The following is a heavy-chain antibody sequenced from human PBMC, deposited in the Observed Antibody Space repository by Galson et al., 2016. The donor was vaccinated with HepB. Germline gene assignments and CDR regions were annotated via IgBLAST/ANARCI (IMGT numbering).Heavy chain of an antibody. V-gene: IGHV1-2*02. CDR2: INPYTGDT. D-gene: IGHD3-10*01. CDR3: ARATLLWHWFDP. J-gene: IGHJ5*02. Sequence: SVKVSCKASGYSFSNYYIHWVRQAPGHGLEWVGSINPYTGDTNYAQKFKGRVTTSRDTSVMTAYMELTGLRSDDTAVYYCARATLLWHWFDPWGQGTLVTVSS. CDR1: GYSFSNYY.